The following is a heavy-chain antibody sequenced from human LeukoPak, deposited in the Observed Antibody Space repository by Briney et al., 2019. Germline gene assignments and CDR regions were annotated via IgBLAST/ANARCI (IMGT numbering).Heavy chain of an antibody. CDR2: ISSSGSTI. V-gene: IGHV3-11*01. Sequence: PGGALRLSCAASGFTFSDYYMSWIRQAPGKGLEGVSYISSSGSTIYYADSVKGRFTISRDNSKNTLYLQMNSLRAEDTAVYYCARVKHLWFYFDYWGQGTLVTVSS. J-gene: IGHJ4*02. CDR1: GFTFSDYY. D-gene: IGHD5-18*01. CDR3: ARVKHLWFYFDY.